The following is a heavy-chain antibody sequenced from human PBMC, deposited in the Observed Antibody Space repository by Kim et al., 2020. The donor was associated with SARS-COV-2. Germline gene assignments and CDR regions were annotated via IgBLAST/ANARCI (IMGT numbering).Heavy chain of an antibody. D-gene: IGHD3-10*01. J-gene: IGHJ4*02. CDR2: ISYSGST. CDR3: ARHWGSERSLDY. Sequence: SETLSLTCAVSGGSISSYYWSWIRQPPGERLEWIGYISYSGSTNYNPSLKSRVTISVDTSKNQFSLKLSSVTAADTAVYYCARHWGSERSLDYWGQGTLVTVSS. CDR1: GGSISSYY. V-gene: IGHV4-59*08.